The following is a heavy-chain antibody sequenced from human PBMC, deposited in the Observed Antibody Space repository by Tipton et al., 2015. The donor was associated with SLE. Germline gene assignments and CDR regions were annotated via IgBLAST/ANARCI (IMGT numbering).Heavy chain of an antibody. CDR3: ARDPELLVAGLFDY. CDR2: ISYDGSDE. CDR1: GFTFGDYA. D-gene: IGHD6-19*01. Sequence: SLRLSCTASGFTFGDYAMSWFRQAPGKGLEWVAVISYDGSDEYYTDSVRGRFTISRDNAKNSLYLQMSSLRAEDTAVYYYARDPELLVAGLFDYWGQGTLVTVSS. V-gene: IGHV3-30-3*01. J-gene: IGHJ4*02.